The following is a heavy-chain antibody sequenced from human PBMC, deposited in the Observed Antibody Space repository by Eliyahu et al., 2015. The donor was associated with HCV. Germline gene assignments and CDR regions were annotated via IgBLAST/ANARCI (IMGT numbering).Heavy chain of an antibody. D-gene: IGHD3-22*01. V-gene: IGHV4-39*02. Sequence: QLQLQESGPGLVKPSETLSLTCXVSGXSIXXXAFYWGWXRQSPGKGLEWIGXIYNSGTTYYNPSLXSRVTISVDTSKNHFSLKLSSVTAADTAVYYCARPNYYDSSGYDNWFDPWGPGTLVTVSS. CDR1: GXSIXXXAFY. CDR3: ARPNYYDSSGYDNWFDP. CDR2: IYNSGTT. J-gene: IGHJ5*02.